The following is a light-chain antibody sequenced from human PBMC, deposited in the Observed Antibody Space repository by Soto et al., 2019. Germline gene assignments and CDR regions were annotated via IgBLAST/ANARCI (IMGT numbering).Light chain of an antibody. Sequence: QSVLTQPPSVSGAPGQRVTISCTGSSFNIGAGYDVHWYQQFPGTAPKLLIYRNSNRPSGVPDRFSGSKSGTSASLAITGLQAEDEADYYCQSYDSSLSVVFGGGTKVTVL. CDR2: RNS. CDR3: QSYDSSLSVV. J-gene: IGLJ2*01. V-gene: IGLV1-40*01. CDR1: SFNIGAGYD.